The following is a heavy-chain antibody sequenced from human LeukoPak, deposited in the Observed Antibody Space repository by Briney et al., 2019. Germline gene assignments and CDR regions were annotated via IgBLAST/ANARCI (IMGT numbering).Heavy chain of an antibody. D-gene: IGHD4-17*01. CDR2: IKQDGSEK. V-gene: IGHV3-7*01. CDR3: ARVGPNDYGDYYVDY. J-gene: IGHJ4*02. CDR1: GFTFSSYW. Sequence: GGSLRLSCAASGFTFSSYWMSWVRQAPGKGLEWVANIKQDGSEKYYVDSVKGRFTISRDNAKNSLYLQMNSLRAEDTAVYYCARVGPNDYGDYYVDYWGQGTLVTVSS.